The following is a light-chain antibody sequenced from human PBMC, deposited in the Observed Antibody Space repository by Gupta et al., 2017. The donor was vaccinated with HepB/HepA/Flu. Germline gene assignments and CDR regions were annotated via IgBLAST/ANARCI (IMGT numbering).Light chain of an antibody. CDR3: SSLTTKNTLL. V-gene: IGLV2-14*03. Sequence: QSALTQPASVSGSLGQSTTISCPGTSSDIGAYNHVSWYHQHPGKAPKLMIYDVINRPSGVPNRFSGSKSGNTASLTISGLQAEDEADYYCSSLTTKNTLLFGGGTKLTVL. CDR1: SSDIGAYNH. CDR2: DVI. J-gene: IGLJ2*01.